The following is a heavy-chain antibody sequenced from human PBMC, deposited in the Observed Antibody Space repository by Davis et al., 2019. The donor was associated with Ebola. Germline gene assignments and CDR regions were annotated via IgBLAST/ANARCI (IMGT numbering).Heavy chain of an antibody. D-gene: IGHD2/OR15-2a*01. CDR3: AKDNRNIWSEV. J-gene: IGHJ3*01. Sequence: GGSLTLSCSASAFTSSTYVMSWVRQAPGKGLEWVSTYGTSADTYYADSVKGRFTISRDNSKNTLYLQMNGLRVEDTAIYYCAKDNRNIWSEVWGQGTMVTVSS. CDR1: AFTSSTYV. V-gene: IGHV3-23*01. CDR2: GTSADT.